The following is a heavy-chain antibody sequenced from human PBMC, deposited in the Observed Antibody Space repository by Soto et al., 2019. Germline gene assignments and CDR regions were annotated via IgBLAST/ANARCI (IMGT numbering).Heavy chain of an antibody. Sequence: QVQLVQSGAEVKKPGASVKVSCKASGYTFTTYGISWVRQAPGQWLEWMGWISTYNGHTKYAQKFQARVIMTTDTSTSTAYMELGSLRSDDAAVYYCARAVIVGPTTYDLVYLGQGTLVTVSS. CDR3: ARAVIVGPTTYDLVY. CDR1: GYTFTTYG. CDR2: ISTYNGHT. D-gene: IGHD1-26*01. V-gene: IGHV1-18*01. J-gene: IGHJ4*01.